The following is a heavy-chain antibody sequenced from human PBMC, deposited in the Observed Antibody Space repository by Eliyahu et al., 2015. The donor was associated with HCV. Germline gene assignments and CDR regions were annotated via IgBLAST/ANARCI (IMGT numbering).Heavy chain of an antibody. V-gene: IGHV4-59*01. CDR1: GGSIXTYY. D-gene: IGHD6-19*01. J-gene: IGHJ5*02. CDR3: ASGGGGIAVTGTGGWFDP. CDR2: IHYSGST. Sequence: QVQLQESGPGLVKPSETLSLTCTASGGSIXTYYWSWIRQPPGKGLEWIGYIHYSGSTNYNPSLKSRVTISVDTSKNQFSLNLSSVTAADTAMYYCASGGGGIAVTGTGGWFDPWGQGTLVTVSS.